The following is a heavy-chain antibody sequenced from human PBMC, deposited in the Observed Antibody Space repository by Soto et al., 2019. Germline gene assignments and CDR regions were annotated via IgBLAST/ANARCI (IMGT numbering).Heavy chain of an antibody. CDR1: GGSFSGYY. CDR2: INHSGST. V-gene: IGHV4-34*01. Sequence: SETLSLTCAVYGGSFSGYYWSWIRQPPGKGLEWIGEINHSGSTNYNPSLKSRVTISVDTSKNQFSLKLSSVNAADTAVYYCAFNFDYWGQGTLVTVSS. CDR3: AFNFDY. J-gene: IGHJ4*02.